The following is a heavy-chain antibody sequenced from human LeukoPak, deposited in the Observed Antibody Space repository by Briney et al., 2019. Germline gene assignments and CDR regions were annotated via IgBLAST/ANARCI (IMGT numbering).Heavy chain of an antibody. J-gene: IGHJ6*03. CDR3: ARVENYYYYYMDV. Sequence: ANIKQDGSEKYYVDSVKGRFTISRDNAKNSLYLQMNGLRAEDTAVYYCARVENYYYYYMDVWGKGTTVTVSS. CDR2: IKQDGSEK. V-gene: IGHV3-7*01.